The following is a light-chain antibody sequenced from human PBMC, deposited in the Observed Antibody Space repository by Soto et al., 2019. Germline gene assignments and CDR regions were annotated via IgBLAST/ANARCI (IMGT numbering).Light chain of an antibody. V-gene: IGKV1-5*01. Sequence: DIQMTQSPSTLSASVGDRVTITCRASQSIGDSLAWYQQKPGKAPYLMISDVSSLERGVPSRFSGSGSATEFTLTISSMQPDDFATFYCQQYNGYSRTFGQGTKVDIK. CDR2: DVS. J-gene: IGKJ1*01. CDR3: QQYNGYSRT. CDR1: QSIGDS.